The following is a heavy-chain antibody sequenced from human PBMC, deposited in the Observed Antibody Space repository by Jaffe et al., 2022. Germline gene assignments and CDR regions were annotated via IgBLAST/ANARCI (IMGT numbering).Heavy chain of an antibody. CDR2: ISSSSSTI. Sequence: EVQLVESGGGLVQPGGSLRLSCAASGFTFSSYSMNWVRQAPGKGLEWVSYISSSSSTIYYADSVKGRFTISRDNAKNSLYLQMNSLRAEDTAVYYCARGYCSGGSCGYYFDYWGQGTLVTVSS. CDR3: ARGYCSGGSCGYYFDY. D-gene: IGHD2-15*01. V-gene: IGHV3-48*01. J-gene: IGHJ4*02. CDR1: GFTFSSYS.